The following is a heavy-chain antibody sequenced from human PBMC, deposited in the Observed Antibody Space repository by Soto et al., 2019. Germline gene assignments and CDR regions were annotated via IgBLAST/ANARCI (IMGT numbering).Heavy chain of an antibody. J-gene: IGHJ5*02. Sequence: QLQLQESGSGLVKPSQTLSLTCAVSVGPISSGGSSWSWIRQPPGKGREWIGYIYHSGSTYYNPSLKSRVTISVDRSKNQFSLKLSSVTAADTAVYYCASENRVGATSWFDPWGQGTLVTVSS. V-gene: IGHV4-30-2*01. CDR1: VGPISSGGSS. D-gene: IGHD1-26*01. CDR2: IYHSGST. CDR3: ASENRVGATSWFDP.